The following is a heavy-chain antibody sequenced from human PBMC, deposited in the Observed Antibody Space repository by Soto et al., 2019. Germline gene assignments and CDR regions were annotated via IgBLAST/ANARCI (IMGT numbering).Heavy chain of an antibody. CDR3: AYRLCDGSCNWDVGYFDH. CDR2: IYWNDDK. D-gene: IGHD2-15*01. V-gene: IGHV2-5*01. CDR1: GFSLSTYGVG. J-gene: IGHJ4*02. Sequence: QITLKESGPTLVKPTQTLTLTCTFSGFSLSTYGVGVAWIRQPPRKALELLALIYWNDDKRYSPSLKKRLTVPKDTSKREVVLTMTNMDPVDTAKYFCAYRLCDGSCNWDVGYFDHWGQGALVTVHS.